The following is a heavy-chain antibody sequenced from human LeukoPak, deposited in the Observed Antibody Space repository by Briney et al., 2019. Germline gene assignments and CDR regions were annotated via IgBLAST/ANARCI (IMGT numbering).Heavy chain of an antibody. J-gene: IGHJ4*02. CDR2: IKNSADTI. CDR3: ARGHYGLDY. CDR1: GFTFSDHY. D-gene: IGHD4-17*01. Sequence: GGSLRLSRAASGFTFSDHYMSWIRQAPGKGLEWVSYIKNSADTIYYADSVKGRFSISRDNARNSLYLQMNSLRAEDTAVYYCARGHYGLDYWGQGTLVTVSS. V-gene: IGHV3-11*01.